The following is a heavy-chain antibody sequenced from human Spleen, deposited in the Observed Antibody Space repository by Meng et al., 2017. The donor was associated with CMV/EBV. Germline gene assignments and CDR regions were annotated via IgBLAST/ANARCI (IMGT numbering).Heavy chain of an antibody. CDR1: GFTFSNAW. V-gene: IGHV3-15*01. D-gene: IGHD3-3*01. CDR3: TTVNGNTYYDFWSGYFGYYFDY. J-gene: IGHJ4*02. CDR2: IKSKTDGGTT. Sequence: GGSLRLSCAASGFTFSNAWMSWVRQAPGKGLEWVGRIKSKTDGGTTDYAAPVKGRFTISRDDSKNTLYLQRNSLKTEDTAVYYCTTVNGNTYYDFWSGYFGYYFDYWGQGTLVTVSS.